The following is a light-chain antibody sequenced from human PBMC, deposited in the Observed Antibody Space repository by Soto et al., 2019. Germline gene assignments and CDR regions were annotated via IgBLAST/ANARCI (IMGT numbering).Light chain of an antibody. Sequence: EIGLTQSPATLSLSPGERATLSCRASQSISNYLAWYQQKPGQAPRLLIYAASIRATGIPARFSGSGSGTDFTLTISSLEPEDFAVYFCQQRSNWPTSGQGTRLEIK. J-gene: IGKJ5*01. CDR3: QQRSNWPT. CDR2: AAS. V-gene: IGKV3-11*01. CDR1: QSISNY.